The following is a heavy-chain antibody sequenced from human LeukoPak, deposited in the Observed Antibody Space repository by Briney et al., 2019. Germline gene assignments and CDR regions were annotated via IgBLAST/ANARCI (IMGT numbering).Heavy chain of an antibody. CDR1: GGSISSGGYS. V-gene: IGHV4-30-2*01. CDR2: IYHSGST. J-gene: IGHJ4*02. Sequence: SETLSLTCAVSGGSISSGGYSWSWIRQPPGRGLEWIGYIYHSGSTYYNPSLKSRVTISVDRSRNQFSLKLSSVTAADTAVYYCARGVVGAPDYWGQGTLVTVSS. CDR3: ARGVVGAPDY. D-gene: IGHD1-26*01.